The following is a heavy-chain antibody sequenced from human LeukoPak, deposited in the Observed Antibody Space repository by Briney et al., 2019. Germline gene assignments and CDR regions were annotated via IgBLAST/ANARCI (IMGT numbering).Heavy chain of an antibody. CDR3: ARDRGDAYYDILTGYHLTTTYYFDY. V-gene: IGHV4-34*01. CDR1: GGSFSGYY. D-gene: IGHD3-9*01. CDR2: INHSGST. J-gene: IGHJ4*02. Sequence: SETLSLTCAVYGGSFSGYYWSWTRQPPGKGLEWIGEINHSGSTNYNPSLKSRVTISVDTSKNQFSLKLSSVTAADTAVYYCARDRGDAYYDILTGYHLTTTYYFDYWGQGTLVTVSS.